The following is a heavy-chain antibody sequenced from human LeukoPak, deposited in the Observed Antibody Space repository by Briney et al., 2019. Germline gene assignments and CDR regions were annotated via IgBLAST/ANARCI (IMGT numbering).Heavy chain of an antibody. CDR3: ARDKGFWGGSVYYFDN. J-gene: IGHJ4*02. D-gene: IGHD3-3*01. Sequence: ASVKVSCKASGYTFTSYGISWVRQAPGQGLEWMGWISAYNGNTNYAQKLQGRVTMPTDKSTSTAYMELRSLRSDDTAVYYCARDKGFWGGSVYYFDNWGQGTLVTVSS. V-gene: IGHV1-18*01. CDR1: GYTFTSYG. CDR2: ISAYNGNT.